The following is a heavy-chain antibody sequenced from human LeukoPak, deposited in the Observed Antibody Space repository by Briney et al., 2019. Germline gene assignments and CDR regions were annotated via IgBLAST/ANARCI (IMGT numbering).Heavy chain of an antibody. J-gene: IGHJ4*02. CDR1: GFTFSDYY. CDR3: ARGGASYDFWSGYYGGAYYFDY. D-gene: IGHD3-3*01. CDR2: ISSSGSTI. V-gene: IGHV3-11*04. Sequence: PGGSLRLSCAASGFTFSDYYMSWIRQAPGKGLEWVSYISSSGSTIYYADSVKGRFTISRDNAKNSLYLQMNSLRAEDTAVYYCARGGASYDFWSGYYGGAYYFDYWGQGTLVTVSS.